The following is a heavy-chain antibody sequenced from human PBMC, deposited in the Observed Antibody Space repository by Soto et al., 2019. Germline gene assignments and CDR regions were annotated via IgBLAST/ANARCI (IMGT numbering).Heavy chain of an antibody. D-gene: IGHD2-15*01. CDR2: INRDGTMT. J-gene: IGHJ4*02. Sequence: EVQLVESGGGLVQPGGSLRLSCVASGFTFSDSWMTWVRQVPGKGLEWVANINRDGTMTNYVDSMGGRFAISRDNPRSSVYLHMTNLRTEVTAIYHCVKESRSGGSWWGQGTLVTVSS. CDR3: VKESRSGGSW. V-gene: IGHV3-7*01. CDR1: GFTFSDSW.